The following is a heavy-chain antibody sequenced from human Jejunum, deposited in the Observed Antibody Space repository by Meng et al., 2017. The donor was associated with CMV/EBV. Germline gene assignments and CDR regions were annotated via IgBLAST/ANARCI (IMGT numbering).Heavy chain of an antibody. CDR2: IITNTGST. V-gene: IGHV1-2*06. J-gene: IGHJ4*01. Sequence: CKATGYSFTGYNMHWVRQAPGQGLEWMGRIITNTGSTNYAQKFQGRVTMTRDTSISTGYMELNSLRSDDTAVYYCARGHNFGFEYWGHGTLVTVSS. CDR3: ARGHNFGFEY. CDR1: GYSFTGYN. D-gene: IGHD1-1*01.